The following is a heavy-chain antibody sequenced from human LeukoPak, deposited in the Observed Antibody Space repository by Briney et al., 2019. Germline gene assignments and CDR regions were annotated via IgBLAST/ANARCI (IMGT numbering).Heavy chain of an antibody. CDR1: GFIFSRYG. Sequence: GRSLRLSCAASGFIFSRYGMHWVRQAPGKGLEWVAYIRNDGSNNYYEDSVKGRFTISRDNSKNVLYLQMNSLRAEDTAMYFCAKDPGYRDFWGQGTLVTVSS. CDR3: AKDPGYRDF. D-gene: IGHD5-18*01. CDR2: IRNDGSNN. J-gene: IGHJ4*02. V-gene: IGHV3-30*02.